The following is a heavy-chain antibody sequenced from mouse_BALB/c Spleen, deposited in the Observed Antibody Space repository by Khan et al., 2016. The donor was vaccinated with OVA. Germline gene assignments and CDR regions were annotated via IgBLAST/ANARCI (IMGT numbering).Heavy chain of an antibody. CDR2: ILPGSGNP. CDR3: ARRARFAY. CDR1: GYTFSSYW. J-gene: IGHJ3*01. Sequence: QVQLQQSGAELMKPGASVKISCKATGYTFSSYWIEWIKQRPGHGLEWIGEILPGSGNPNYNQKFTGKATFTPDTSSNTAYMQLSSLTSEDSAVYYCARRARFAYWGQGTLVTVSA. V-gene: IGHV1-9*01.